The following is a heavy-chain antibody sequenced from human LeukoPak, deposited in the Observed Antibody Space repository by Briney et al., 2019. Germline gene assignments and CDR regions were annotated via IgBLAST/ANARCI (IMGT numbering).Heavy chain of an antibody. J-gene: IGHJ4*02. CDR2: IIPVFRTA. CDR3: ARGEAAAVTSFDS. CDR1: GYTFTGYY. D-gene: IGHD6-13*01. Sequence: SVKVSCKASGYTFTGYYMHWVRQAPGQGLEWLGGIIPVFRTANYAQKFQGRVTITADKSTTTAYMELRSLRSEDTAIYYCARGEAAAVTSFDSWGQGTQVTVSS. V-gene: IGHV1-69*06.